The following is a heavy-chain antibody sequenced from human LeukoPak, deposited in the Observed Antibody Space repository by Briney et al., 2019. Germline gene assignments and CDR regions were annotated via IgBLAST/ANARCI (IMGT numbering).Heavy chain of an antibody. V-gene: IGHV1-18*01. J-gene: IGHJ4*02. CDR1: GYTFTSYG. D-gene: IGHD3-10*01. CDR3: ARVLLWFGELSTGDY. CDR2: ISAYNGNT. Sequence: ASVKASCKASGYTFTSYGISWVRQAPGQGLEWMGWISAYNGNTNYAQKLQGRVTMTTDTSTSTAYMELRSLRSDDTAVYYCARVLLWFGELSTGDYWGQGTLVTVSS.